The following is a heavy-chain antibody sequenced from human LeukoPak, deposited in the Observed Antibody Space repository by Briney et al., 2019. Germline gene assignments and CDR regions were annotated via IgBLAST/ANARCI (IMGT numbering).Heavy chain of an antibody. CDR2: ISSSGSTI. J-gene: IGHJ4*02. CDR3: ARSEYGSGSYYTLDFDY. V-gene: IGHV3-48*03. CDR1: GFTFSSYE. Sequence: GGSLRLSCAASGFTFSSYEMDWVRRAPGKGLEWVSYISSSGSTIYYADSVKGRFTISRDNAKNSLYLQMNSLRAEDTAVYYCARSEYGSGSYYTLDFDYWGQGTLVTVSS. D-gene: IGHD3-10*01.